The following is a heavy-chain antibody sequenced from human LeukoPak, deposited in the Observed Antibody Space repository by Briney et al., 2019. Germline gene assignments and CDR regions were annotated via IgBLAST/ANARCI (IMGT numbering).Heavy chain of an antibody. CDR3: ASEEEACSSTSCSFDY. J-gene: IGHJ4*02. V-gene: IGHV1-2*02. CDR1: GYTFTGYY. Sequence: ASVKVSXKASGYTFTGYYMHWVRQAPGQGLEWIGWINPNSGGTNYAQKFQGRVTMTRDTSISTAYMELSRLRSDDTAVYYCASEEEACSSTSCSFDYWGQGTLVTVSS. D-gene: IGHD2-2*01. CDR2: INPNSGGT.